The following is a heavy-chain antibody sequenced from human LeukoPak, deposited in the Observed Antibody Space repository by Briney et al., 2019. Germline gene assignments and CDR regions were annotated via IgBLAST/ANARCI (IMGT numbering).Heavy chain of an antibody. CDR1: GGSISSSTYH. J-gene: IGHJ4*02. CDR2: IYYSGTT. Sequence: SETLSLTCTVSGGSISSSTYHWGWTRQPPGKGLEWIGSIYYSGTTYSNPSLNSRVTISRDTSKSQFSLQLHSVTAADTAVYYCVRHDGRGGATMGAWDCWGQGSLVTVSS. V-gene: IGHV4-39*01. D-gene: IGHD4/OR15-4a*01. CDR3: VRHDGRGGATMGAWDC.